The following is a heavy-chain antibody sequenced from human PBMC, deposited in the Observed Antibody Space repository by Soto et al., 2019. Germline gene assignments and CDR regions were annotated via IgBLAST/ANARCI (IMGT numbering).Heavy chain of an antibody. CDR2: IIPLFGTP. V-gene: IGHV1-69*01. D-gene: IGHD1-26*01. Sequence: QVQLVQSGAEVRKPVSSLRGSCKSSGATFSTTGISWVRQAPGQGLEWMGGIIPLFGTPKYARKFQGRVSITADESTKCVYMDWNSPRPDDSALYYCARASSVIVGGDPCYRLDSSFYPWGQGYRVIVSS. J-gene: IGHJ5*02. CDR3: ARASSVIVGGDPCYRLDSSFYP. CDR1: GATFSTTG.